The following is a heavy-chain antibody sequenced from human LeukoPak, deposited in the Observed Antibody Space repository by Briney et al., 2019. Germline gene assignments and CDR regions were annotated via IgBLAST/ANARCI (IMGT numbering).Heavy chain of an antibody. CDR2: IYSGGST. D-gene: IGHD3-22*01. CDR1: GFTVSSNY. Sequence: GGSLRLSCAASGFTVSSNYMSWVRQAPGKGLEWVSVIYSGGSTYYADSVKGRFTISRDDSKNTLYLQMNSLKTEDTAVYYCTTEITMIVVVISWGQGTLVTVSS. CDR3: TTEITMIVVVIS. J-gene: IGHJ5*02. V-gene: IGHV3-66*01.